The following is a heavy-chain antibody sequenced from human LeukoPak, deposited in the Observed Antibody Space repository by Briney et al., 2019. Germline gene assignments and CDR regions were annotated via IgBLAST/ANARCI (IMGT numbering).Heavy chain of an antibody. V-gene: IGHV5-51*01. CDR3: ARHSMALNSGWSETFDY. J-gene: IGHJ4*02. Sequence: GESLKISCKGSGYSFTSYWIGWVRQMPGKGLEWMGIIYPGDSDTRYSPSFQGQVTISADKSISTAYLQWSSLKASDTAMYYCARHSMALNSGWSETFDYWGQGTLVTVSS. D-gene: IGHD6-19*01. CDR2: IYPGDSDT. CDR1: GYSFTSYW.